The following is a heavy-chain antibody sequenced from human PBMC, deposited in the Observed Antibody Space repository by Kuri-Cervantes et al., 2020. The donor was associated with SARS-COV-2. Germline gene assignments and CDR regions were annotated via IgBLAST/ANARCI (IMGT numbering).Heavy chain of an antibody. V-gene: IGHV4-30-2*01. CDR3: VAAILGVDTGYFQH. D-gene: IGHD3-3*01. Sequence: SDPLSLTCAVSGYSISSGGYSWSWIRQPPGKGLEWIGSIYQAGSTFYNPSLKSRVSISLDRSKNQYSLNLSSVTAADTAVYYCVAAILGVDTGYFQHWGQGTLVTVSS. CDR1: GYSISSGGYS. J-gene: IGHJ1*01. CDR2: IYQAGST.